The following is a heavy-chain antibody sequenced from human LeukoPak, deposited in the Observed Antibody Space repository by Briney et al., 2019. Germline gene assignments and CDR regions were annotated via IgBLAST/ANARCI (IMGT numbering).Heavy chain of an antibody. CDR1: GYTFTGYY. CDR3: ARGGRSSSKY. V-gene: IGHV1-2*06. J-gene: IGHJ4*02. D-gene: IGHD6-6*01. Sequence: SVKVSCKASGYTFTGYYMDWVLQAPGQGLEWMGRINPNSGGTNYAQKFQGRVTMTRGTSISTAYMELSSLRCDDTAVYYCARGGRSSSKYWGQGTLVTVSS. CDR2: INPNSGGT.